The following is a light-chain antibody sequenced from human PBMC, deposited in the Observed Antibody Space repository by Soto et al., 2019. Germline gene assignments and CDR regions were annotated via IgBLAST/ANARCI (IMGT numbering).Light chain of an antibody. J-gene: IGLJ2*01. Sequence: QSALTQPASVSGSPGQSITISCIETTSDFGTKKFFSWYQQQPGKDPKLIIYEGTKRPSGVSSRFSGSKSGNTASLTVSGLQSDDEADYFCCLYTSFFSFFGGGTKLTVL. CDR1: TSDFGTKKF. CDR2: EGT. CDR3: CLYTSFFSF. V-gene: IGLV2-23*01.